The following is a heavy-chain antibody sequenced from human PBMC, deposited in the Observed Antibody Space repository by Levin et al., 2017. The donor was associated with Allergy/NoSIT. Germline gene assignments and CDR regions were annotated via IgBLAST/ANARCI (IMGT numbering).Heavy chain of an antibody. CDR3: ARSPWVRGVTRYYYYDYGMDV. CDR1: GYTFTSYD. J-gene: IGHJ6*02. V-gene: IGHV1-8*01. Sequence: GESLKISCKASGYTFTSYDINWVRQATGQGLEWMGWMNPNSGNTGYAQKFQGRVTMTRNTSISTAYMELSSLRSEDTAVYYCARSPWVRGVTRYYYYDYGMDVWGQGTTVTVSS. CDR2: MNPNSGNT. D-gene: IGHD3-10*01.